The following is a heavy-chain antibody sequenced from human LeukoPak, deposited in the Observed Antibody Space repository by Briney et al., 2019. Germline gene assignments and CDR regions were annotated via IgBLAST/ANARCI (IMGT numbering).Heavy chain of an antibody. CDR1: GFTFSSYG. J-gene: IGHJ4*02. CDR2: IRYDGSNK. V-gene: IGHV3-30*02. Sequence: GGSLRLSCAASGFTFSSYGMHWVRQAPGKGLEWVAFIRYDGSNKYYADSVKGRFTISRDNSKNTLYLHVNSLRPEDTAVYYCAKPAISSRGWYYDYWGRGTLVTVSS. D-gene: IGHD6-19*01. CDR3: AKPAISSRGWYYDY.